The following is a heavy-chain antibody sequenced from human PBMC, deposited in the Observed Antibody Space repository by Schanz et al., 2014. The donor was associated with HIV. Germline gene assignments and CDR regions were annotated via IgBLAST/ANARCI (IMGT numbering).Heavy chain of an antibody. Sequence: QVQLVQSGAEVKKPGSWVKVFCRASGGTFINYAFSWVRQAPGQGLEWRGGIIPLFGTSNYAQKFQGRATITADESTSTAYMELSSLRSEDTAVYYCARDSPVAAGTLDYWGQGTLVTVSS. CDR1: GGTFINYA. D-gene: IGHD6-13*01. CDR3: ARDSPVAAGTLDY. CDR2: IIPLFGTS. V-gene: IGHV1-69*01. J-gene: IGHJ4*02.